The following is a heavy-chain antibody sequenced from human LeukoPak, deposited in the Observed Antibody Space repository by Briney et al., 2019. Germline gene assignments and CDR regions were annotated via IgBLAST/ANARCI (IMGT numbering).Heavy chain of an antibody. Sequence: SGGSLRLSCAASGFTFGDYAMSWVRQAPGKGLEWVGFIRTEAYDGATDYGASVKGRFTISRDDSKNIAYLQMNSLSTEDTAVYYCTRTFGYYYFYMDVWGKGTTVIVSS. CDR1: GFTFGDYA. CDR2: IRTEAYDGAT. V-gene: IGHV3-49*04. J-gene: IGHJ6*03. CDR3: TRTFGYYYFYMDV. D-gene: IGHD3-16*01.